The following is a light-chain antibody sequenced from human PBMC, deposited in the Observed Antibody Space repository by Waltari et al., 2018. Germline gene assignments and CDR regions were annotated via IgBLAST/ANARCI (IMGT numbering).Light chain of an antibody. Sequence: QSVLTQPPSVSGAPGQRVTISCTGSSSNIGAGHDVHWYQQLPGTAPKLLIYANSNRPAGVPDRFSGAKSGTSASLAITGLQAEDEADYYCQSDDNSLSGSRVFGGGTKLTVL. J-gene: IGLJ3*02. CDR2: ANS. CDR1: SSNIGAGHD. CDR3: QSDDNSLSGSRV. V-gene: IGLV1-40*01.